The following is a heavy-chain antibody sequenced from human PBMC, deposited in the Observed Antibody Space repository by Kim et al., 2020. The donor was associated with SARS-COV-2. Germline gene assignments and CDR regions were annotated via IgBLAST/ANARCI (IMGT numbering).Heavy chain of an antibody. J-gene: IGHJ4*02. CDR3: ARHLFPHYGSGIEYFDY. CDR2: IYYSGST. CDR1: GGSISSSSYY. V-gene: IGHV4-39*01. Sequence: SETLSLTCTVSGGSISSSSYYWGWIRQPPGKGLEWIGSIYYSGSTYYNPSLKSRVTISVDTSKNQFSLKLSSVTAADTAVYYCARHLFPHYGSGIEYFDYWGQGTLVTVSS. D-gene: IGHD3-10*01.